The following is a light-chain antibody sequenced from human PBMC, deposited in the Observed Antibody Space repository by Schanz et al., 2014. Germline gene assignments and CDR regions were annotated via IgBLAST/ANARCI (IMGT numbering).Light chain of an antibody. CDR2: ANS. Sequence: QSVLTQPPSVSGAPGQRVTISCTGSNSNIGTGYDVHWYQQVPGTAPKLLIYANSNRPSGVPDRFSGSKSGTSASLAITGLQAEDEADYYCQCYDSSLSGWRVFGGGTKLTVL. V-gene: IGLV1-40*01. CDR3: QCYDSSLSGWRV. CDR1: NSNIGTGYD. J-gene: IGLJ3*02.